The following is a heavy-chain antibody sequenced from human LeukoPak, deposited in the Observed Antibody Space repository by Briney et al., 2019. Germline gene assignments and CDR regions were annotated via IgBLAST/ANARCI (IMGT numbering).Heavy chain of an antibody. CDR1: GLTVSDNF. V-gene: IGHV3-66*01. D-gene: IGHD2-21*01. J-gene: IGHJ4*02. CDR3: ARDRIEGATSDFDY. CDR2: LYRGGNT. Sequence: GGSLRLSCAASGLTVSDNFMSWVRQAPGKGLEWVSVLYRGGNTYYADSVRGRSTISRDNSKNMVYLQMNSLTAEDTAVYYCARDRIEGATSDFDYWGQGTLVTVSS.